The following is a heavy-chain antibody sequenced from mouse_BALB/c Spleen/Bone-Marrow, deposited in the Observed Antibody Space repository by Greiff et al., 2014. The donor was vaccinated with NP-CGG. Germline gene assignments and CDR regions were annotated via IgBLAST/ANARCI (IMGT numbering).Heavy chain of an antibody. CDR3: ARGGGYDYGSWFAY. CDR1: GFTFSSYA. J-gene: IGHJ3*01. D-gene: IGHD2-4*01. V-gene: IGHV5-6-5*01. Sequence: DVMLVESGGGLVKPGGSLKLSCAASGFTFSSYAMSWVRQTPEERLEWVASISSGGSTYYPDSVKGRFTISRDNARNILYLQMSSLRSEDTAMYYCARGGGYDYGSWFAYWGQGTLVTVSA. CDR2: ISSGGST.